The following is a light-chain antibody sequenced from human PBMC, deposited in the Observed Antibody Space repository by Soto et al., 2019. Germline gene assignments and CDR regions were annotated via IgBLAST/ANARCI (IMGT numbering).Light chain of an antibody. CDR1: QSVSSN. J-gene: IGKJ1*01. CDR2: GAS. Sequence: EIVMTQSPATLSVSPGERATLSCRASQSVSSNLAWYQQKPGQAPRLLIYGASTRATGIPARCSGSGSGTEFTLTISSLQSEDVAVYYCQQYNNWPRTFGQGTKVEIK. V-gene: IGKV3-15*01. CDR3: QQYNNWPRT.